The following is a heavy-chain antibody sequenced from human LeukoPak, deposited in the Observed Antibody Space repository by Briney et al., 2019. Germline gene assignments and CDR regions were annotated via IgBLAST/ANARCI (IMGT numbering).Heavy chain of an antibody. CDR1: GGSISSYY. V-gene: IGHV4-59*01. D-gene: IGHD2-15*01. CDR3: AREGLHFDY. J-gene: IGHJ4*02. CDR2: IYYSGST. Sequence: PSETLSLTCTVSGGSISSYYWSWIRQPPGKGLEWIGYIYYSGSTNYNPSLKSRVTISVDTSKNQFSLKLSPVTAADTAVYYCAREGLHFDYWGQGTLVTVSS.